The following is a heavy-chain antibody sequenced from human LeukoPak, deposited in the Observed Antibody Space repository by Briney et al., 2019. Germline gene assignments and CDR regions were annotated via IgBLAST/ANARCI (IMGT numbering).Heavy chain of an antibody. V-gene: IGHV3-20*04. Sequence: PGGSLRLSCAASGFTFDDFGMSWVRQVPGKGLEWVSGINWNGGRTGYADSVKGRFTISRDNAKKSLYLQMNSLRAEDTALYYCARKWLPNAFDIWGQGTMVTVSS. D-gene: IGHD5-12*01. CDR3: ARKWLPNAFDI. CDR2: INWNGGRT. CDR1: GFTFDDFG. J-gene: IGHJ3*02.